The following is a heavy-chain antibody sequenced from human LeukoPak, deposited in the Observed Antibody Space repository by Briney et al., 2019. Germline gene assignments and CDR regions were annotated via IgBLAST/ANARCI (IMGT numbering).Heavy chain of an antibody. CDR3: AKGPELQY. J-gene: IGHJ4*02. V-gene: IGHV3-30*18. Sequence: GGSLRLSCAASGFTFSSYGMHWVSQARGKGLEWVAVISYDGSNKYYTDSVKGRFTISRDNSKNTLYLQMNSLRAEDTAVYYCAKGPELQYWGQGTLLTVSS. D-gene: IGHD1-26*01. CDR2: ISYDGSNK. CDR1: GFTFSSYG.